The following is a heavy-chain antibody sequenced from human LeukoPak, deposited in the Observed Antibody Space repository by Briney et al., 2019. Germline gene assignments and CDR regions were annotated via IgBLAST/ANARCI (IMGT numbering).Heavy chain of an antibody. CDR2: IYYSGST. Sequence: SETLSLTCTVSGGSISSSSYYWGWIRQPPGKELEWIGSIYYSGSTYYNPSLKSRVTISVDASKNQFSLKLSSVTAADTAVYYCARQTGYCSGGSCYSLDYWGQGTLVTVSS. D-gene: IGHD2-15*01. CDR1: GGSISSSSYY. CDR3: ARQTGYCSGGSCYSLDY. J-gene: IGHJ4*02. V-gene: IGHV4-39*01.